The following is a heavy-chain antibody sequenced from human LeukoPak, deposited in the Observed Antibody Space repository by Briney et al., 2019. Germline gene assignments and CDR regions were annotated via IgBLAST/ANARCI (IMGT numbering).Heavy chain of an antibody. CDR1: GITFDDYG. J-gene: IGHJ3*02. CDR3: ARDYSDYVWGSYAAFDI. D-gene: IGHD3-16*01. Sequence: GGSLRLSCAASGITFDDYGMSWVRQAPGKGLEWVSGINWNGGSTGYADSVKGRFTVSRDNAKNSLYLQMNSLRAEDTALYYCARDYSDYVWGSYAAFDIWGQGTMVTVSS. V-gene: IGHV3-20*04. CDR2: INWNGGST.